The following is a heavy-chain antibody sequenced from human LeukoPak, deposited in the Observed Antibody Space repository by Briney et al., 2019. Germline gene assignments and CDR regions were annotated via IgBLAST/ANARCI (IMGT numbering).Heavy chain of an antibody. Sequence: PSETLSLTCTVSGGSISSYYWSWIRQPPGKGLEWIGEIHHSKSSNYYPSLKSRVTISVDKSKNQFSLELNSVTAADTAVYYRARGGDWLFDYWGQGILVTVSS. V-gene: IGHV4-59*12. J-gene: IGHJ4*02. CDR3: ARGGDWLFDY. D-gene: IGHD2-21*02. CDR1: GGSISSYY. CDR2: IHHSKSS.